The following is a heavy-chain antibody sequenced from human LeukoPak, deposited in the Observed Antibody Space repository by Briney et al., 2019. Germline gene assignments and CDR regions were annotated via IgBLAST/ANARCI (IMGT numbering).Heavy chain of an antibody. CDR3: AKAERITMIVVVNPYYMDV. J-gene: IGHJ6*03. Sequence: TGGSLRLSCAASGFTFSSYGMHWVRQAPGKGLEWVAFIRYDGSNKYYADSVKGRFTISRDNSKNTLYLQMNSLRAEDTAVYYCAKAERITMIVVVNPYYMDVWGKGTTVTISS. CDR2: IRYDGSNK. D-gene: IGHD3-22*01. CDR1: GFTFSSYG. V-gene: IGHV3-30*02.